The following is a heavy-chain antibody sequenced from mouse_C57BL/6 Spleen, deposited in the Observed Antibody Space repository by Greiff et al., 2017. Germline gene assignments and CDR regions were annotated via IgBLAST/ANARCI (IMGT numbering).Heavy chain of an antibody. J-gene: IGHJ3*01. D-gene: IGHD4-1*01. CDR3: GRCLTGAVFAY. CDR2: IYPGSSST. CDR1: GYTLTSYW. Sequence: QVQLQQPGAGLVKPGASVTMSCKASGYTLTSYWITWVRQRPGQGLEWFVDIYPGSSSTNYNEQFKSKATLNVDPSSSTAYIQLSSLTAEDAAVYCGGRCLTGAVFAYWGQGTLVTVSA. V-gene: IGHV1-55*01.